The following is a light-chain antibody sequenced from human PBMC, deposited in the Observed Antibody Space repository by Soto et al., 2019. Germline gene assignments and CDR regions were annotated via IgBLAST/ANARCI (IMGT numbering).Light chain of an antibody. V-gene: IGKV3-15*01. J-gene: IGKJ1*01. CDR2: GAS. Sequence: EVVLTQSPATLSVSAGGTVTLSCRASQSVRTNVAWYQQIPGQAPRLLAYGASTRATGVPARFTGSGSGIEFSLTISSLLSEDSAFYYCQQYFNWPLTWTFGPGTKV. CDR3: QQYFNWPLTWT. CDR1: QSVRTN.